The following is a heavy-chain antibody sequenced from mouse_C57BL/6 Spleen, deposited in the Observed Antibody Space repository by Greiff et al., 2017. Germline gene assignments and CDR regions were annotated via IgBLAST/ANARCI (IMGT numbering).Heavy chain of an antibody. CDR3: ARGITTVVAPFDY. D-gene: IGHD1-1*01. J-gene: IGHJ2*01. V-gene: IGHV1-7*01. CDR1: GYTFTSYW. Sequence: QVQLQQSGAELAKPGASVKLSCKASGYTFTSYWMHWVKQRPGQGLEWIGYINPSSGYTKYNQKFKDKATLTADESSSTAYMQLSSLTYEDSAVYYCARGITTVVAPFDYWGQGTTLPVSS. CDR2: INPSSGYT.